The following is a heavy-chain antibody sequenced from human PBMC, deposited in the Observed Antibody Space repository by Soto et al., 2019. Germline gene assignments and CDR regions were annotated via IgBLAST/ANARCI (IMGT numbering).Heavy chain of an antibody. Sequence: HPGGSLRLSCGASGFTFSSYAMHWVRQSPGKGLEWVAVISYYGSNKYYADSVKGRFTISRDNSKNTLYLQMNSLRAEDTAVYYCARESIAARQGYFDYWGQGTLVTVSS. CDR3: ARESIAARQGYFDY. CDR2: ISYYGSNK. J-gene: IGHJ4*02. V-gene: IGHV3-30-3*01. D-gene: IGHD6-6*01. CDR1: GFTFSSYA.